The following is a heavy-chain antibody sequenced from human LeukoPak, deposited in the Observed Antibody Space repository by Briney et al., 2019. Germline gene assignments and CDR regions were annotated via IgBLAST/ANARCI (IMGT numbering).Heavy chain of an antibody. V-gene: IGHV3-21*01. J-gene: IGHJ4*02. CDR3: ARAYYSSSWYGDY. Sequence: GGSLRLSCAASGSTFSDYSMNWVRQAPGKGLEWVSFISSSSSNIYYADSVKGRFTISRDNAKNSVYLQMNSLRAEDTAVYYCARAYYSSSWYGDYWGQGTLVTVSS. D-gene: IGHD6-13*01. CDR1: GSTFSDYS. CDR2: ISSSSSNI.